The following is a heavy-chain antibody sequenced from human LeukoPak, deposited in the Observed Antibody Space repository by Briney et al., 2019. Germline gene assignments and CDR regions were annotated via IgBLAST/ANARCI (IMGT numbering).Heavy chain of an antibody. CDR2: IYYSGST. D-gene: IGHD2-2*02. CDR1: GGSISSYY. V-gene: IGHV4-59*01. Sequence: SETLSLTCTVSGGSISSYYWSWIRQPPGKGLEWIGYIYYSGSTNYNPSLKSRVTISVDTSKNQFSLKLSSVTAADTAAYYCARSGHCSSTSRYTYYFDYWGQGTLVTVSS. J-gene: IGHJ4*02. CDR3: ARSGHCSSTSRYTYYFDY.